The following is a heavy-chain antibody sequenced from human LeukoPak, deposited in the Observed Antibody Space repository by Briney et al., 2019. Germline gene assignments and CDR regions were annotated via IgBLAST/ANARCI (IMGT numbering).Heavy chain of an antibody. CDR3: ARDLPEGYNSGWWNWFDP. J-gene: IGHJ5*02. V-gene: IGHV4-59*01. CDR2: IYYSGST. Sequence: SETLSLTCTVSGGSISSYYWSWIRQPPGKGLEWIGYIYYSGSTNYNPSLKSRVTISVDTSKNQFSLKLSSVTAADTAVYYCARDLPEGYNSGWWNWFDPWGQGTLVTVSS. D-gene: IGHD6-19*01. CDR1: GGSISSYY.